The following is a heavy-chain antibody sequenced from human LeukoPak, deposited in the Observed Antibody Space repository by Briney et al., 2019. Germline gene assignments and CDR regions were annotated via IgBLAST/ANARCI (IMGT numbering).Heavy chain of an antibody. CDR1: GYTFTSYY. V-gene: IGHV1-46*01. Sequence: ASVKVSCKASGYTFTSYYMHWVRQAPGQGLEWMGIINPSCGSTSYAQKFQGRVTMTRDTSTSTVYMELSSLRSEDTAVYYCARDLLVVPAAPSVYYYYYMDVWGKGTTVTVSS. CDR2: INPSCGST. CDR3: ARDLLVVPAAPSVYYYYYMDV. J-gene: IGHJ6*03. D-gene: IGHD2-2*01.